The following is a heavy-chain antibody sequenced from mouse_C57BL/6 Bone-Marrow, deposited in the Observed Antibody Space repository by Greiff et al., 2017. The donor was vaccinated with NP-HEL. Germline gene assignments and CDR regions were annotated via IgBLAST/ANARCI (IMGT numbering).Heavy chain of an antibody. D-gene: IGHD1-1*01. CDR2: INPNNGGT. CDR1: GYTFTDYY. Sequence: VQLQQSGPELVKPGASVKISCKASGYTFTDYYMNWVKQSHGKSLEWIGDINPNNGGTSYNQKFKGKATLTVDKSSSTAYMELRSLTSEDSAVYYCARSNYYGSLPYYYAMDYWGQGTSVTVSS. CDR3: ARSNYYGSLPYYYAMDY. V-gene: IGHV1-26*01. J-gene: IGHJ4*01.